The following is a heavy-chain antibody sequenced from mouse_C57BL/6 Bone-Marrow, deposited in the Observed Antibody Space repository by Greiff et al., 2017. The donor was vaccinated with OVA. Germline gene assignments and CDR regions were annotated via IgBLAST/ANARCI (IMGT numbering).Heavy chain of an antibody. CDR2: IYPGDGDT. J-gene: IGHJ2*01. CDR1: GYAFSSSW. Sequence: QVQLQQSGPELVKPGASVKISCKASGYAFSSSWMNWVKQRPGKGLEWIGRIYPGDGDTNYNGKFKGKATLTADKSSSTAYMQLSSLTSEDSAVYFCARPRYYDGSSYGGFDYWGEGTTLTVSS. V-gene: IGHV1-82*01. CDR3: ARPRYYDGSSYGGFDY. D-gene: IGHD1-1*01.